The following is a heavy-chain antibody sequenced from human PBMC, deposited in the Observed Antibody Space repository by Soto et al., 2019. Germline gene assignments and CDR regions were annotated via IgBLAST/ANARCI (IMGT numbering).Heavy chain of an antibody. V-gene: IGHV3-33*01. D-gene: IGHD3-22*01. CDR3: ARGGNYYDSRGSDWFDP. Sequence: GGPLRLSCAASGFACSSYGMHWVRQAPGKGLEWVAVIWYDGSNKHYADSVKGRFTISRDNSKNTLYLQMNSLRAEDTAVYYCARGGNYYDSRGSDWFDPWGQGTLVTVSS. CDR2: IWYDGSNK. J-gene: IGHJ5*02. CDR1: GFACSSYG.